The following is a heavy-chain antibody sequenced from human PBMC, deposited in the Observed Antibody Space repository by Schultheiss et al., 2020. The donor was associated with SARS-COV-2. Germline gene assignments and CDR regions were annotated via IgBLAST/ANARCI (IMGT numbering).Heavy chain of an antibody. CDR2: VNHNGQT. J-gene: IGHJ4*02. D-gene: IGHD1-26*01. CDR3: ARQSKRYSGTRGFDY. CDR1: GGSVSSGSYY. V-gene: IGHV4-61*01. Sequence: GSLRLSCTVSGGSVSSGSYYWSWIRQPPGKGLEWIGEVNHNGQTNYNPSLKSRVTISVDTSKNQFSLKLSSVTAADTAVYYCARQSKRYSGTRGFDYWGQGTLVTVSS.